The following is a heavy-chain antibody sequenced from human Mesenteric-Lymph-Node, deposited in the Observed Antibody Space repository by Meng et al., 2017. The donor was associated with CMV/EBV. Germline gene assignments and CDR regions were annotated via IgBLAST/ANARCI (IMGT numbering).Heavy chain of an antibody. V-gene: IGHV4-59*12. CDR1: GGSLSGYY. CDR3: ARVDFWSGYYMRSSNWFDP. J-gene: IGHJ5*02. CDR2: IYYSGST. Sequence: SETLSLTCTVSGGSLSGYYWSWIRQPPGKGLEWIGYIYYSGSTNYNPSLKSRVTISVDTSKNQFSLRLSSVTAADTAVYYCARVDFWSGYYMRSSNWFDPWGQGTLVTVSS. D-gene: IGHD3-3*01.